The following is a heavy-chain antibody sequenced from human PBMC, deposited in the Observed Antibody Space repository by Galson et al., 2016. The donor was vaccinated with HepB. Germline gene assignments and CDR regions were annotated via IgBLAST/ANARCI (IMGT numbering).Heavy chain of an antibody. CDR2: ISIGSSYI. Sequence: SLRLSCAASGFTFSSYNMNWVRQAPGKGLEWVSSISIGSSYIYYADSVKGRFTISRDNAKNTLYLLMNSLRAEDTAVYYCARKLRGYSSYLDVWGKGTTVTVSS. D-gene: IGHD5-18*01. CDR1: GFTFSSYN. V-gene: IGHV3-21*04. J-gene: IGHJ6*03. CDR3: ARKLRGYSSYLDV.